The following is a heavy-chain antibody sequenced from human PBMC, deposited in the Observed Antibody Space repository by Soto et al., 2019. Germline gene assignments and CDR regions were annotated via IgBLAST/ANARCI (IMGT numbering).Heavy chain of an antibody. D-gene: IGHD3-3*01. V-gene: IGHV1-69*13. CDR1: GGTFSSYA. Sequence: GASVKVSCKASGGTFSSYAISWVRQAPGQGLEWMGGIIPIFGTANYAQKFQGRVTITADESTSTAYMELSSLRSEDTAVYYCARRVVGFLEWLLFDYWGQGTLVTVSS. CDR2: IIPIFGTA. J-gene: IGHJ4*02. CDR3: ARRVVGFLEWLLFDY.